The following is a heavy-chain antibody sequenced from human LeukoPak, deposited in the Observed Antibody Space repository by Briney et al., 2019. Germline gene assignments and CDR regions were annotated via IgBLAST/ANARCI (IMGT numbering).Heavy chain of an antibody. J-gene: IGHJ5*02. V-gene: IGHV4-59*01. CDR1: GGSISSYY. Sequence: SETLSLTCTVSGGSISSYYWSWIRQPPGKGLEWIGYIYYSGSTNYNPSLKSRVTISVDTSKNQFSLKLSSVTAADTAVYYCARSGATGWSDPWGQGTLVTVSS. D-gene: IGHD1-14*01. CDR3: ARSGATGWSDP. CDR2: IYYSGST.